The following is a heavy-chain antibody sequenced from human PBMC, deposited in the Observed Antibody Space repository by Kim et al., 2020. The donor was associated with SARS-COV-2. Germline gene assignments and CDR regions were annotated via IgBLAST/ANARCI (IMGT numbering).Heavy chain of an antibody. J-gene: IGHJ5*02. CDR2: IIPIFGTA. D-gene: IGHD1-26*01. V-gene: IGHV1-69*13. CDR1: GGTFSSYA. Sequence: SVKVSCKASGGTFSSYAISWVRQAPGQGLEWMGGIIPIFGTANYAQKFQGRVTITADESTSTAYMELISLRSEDTAVYYCARAGARGLPLVGAYNWFDPWGQGTLVTVSS. CDR3: ARAGARGLPLVGAYNWFDP.